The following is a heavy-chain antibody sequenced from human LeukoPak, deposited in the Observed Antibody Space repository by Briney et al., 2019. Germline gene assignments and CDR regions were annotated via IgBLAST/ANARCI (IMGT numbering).Heavy chain of an antibody. CDR3: ARENRGGTSISSHIYYFDY. CDR1: GYTFTGYY. D-gene: IGHD1-14*01. CDR2: INPNSGGT. Sequence: ASVKVSCKASGYTFTGYYMHWVRQAPGQGLEWMGWINPNSGGTNFAQKFQGRVTMTRDTSISTAYMELSRLRSDDTAVYYCARENRGGTSISSHIYYFDYWGQGTLVTVSS. V-gene: IGHV1-2*02. J-gene: IGHJ4*02.